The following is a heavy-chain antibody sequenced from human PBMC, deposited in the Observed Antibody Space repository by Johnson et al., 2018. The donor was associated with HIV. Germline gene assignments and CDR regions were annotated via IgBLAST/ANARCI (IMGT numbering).Heavy chain of an antibody. Sequence: QVQLVESGGGVVQPGRSLRLSCAASGFSFSSYAMHWVRQSPGKGLEWVAFIRYDGSNKYYADSVKGRFTISRDNSKNTLYLQMNSLRAEDTAVYYCATELLRTEHDAFDIWGQGTMVTVSS. J-gene: IGHJ3*02. V-gene: IGHV3-30*02. CDR1: GFSFSSYA. D-gene: IGHD3-10*01. CDR3: ATELLRTEHDAFDI. CDR2: IRYDGSNK.